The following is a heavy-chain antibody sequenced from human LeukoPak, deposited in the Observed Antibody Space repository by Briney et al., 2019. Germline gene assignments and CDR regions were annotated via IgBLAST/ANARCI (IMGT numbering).Heavy chain of an antibody. V-gene: IGHV3-20*04. CDR1: GFTFDDYG. Sequence: RPGGSLRLSCAASGFTFDDYGMSWVRQAPGKGLEWVSGINWDGGSTGYADSVKGRFTISRDNATNSLYLQMNSLRAQDTTLCFCARERARRFDPWGQGTLVTVSS. CDR2: INWDGGST. CDR3: ARERARRFDP. J-gene: IGHJ5*02.